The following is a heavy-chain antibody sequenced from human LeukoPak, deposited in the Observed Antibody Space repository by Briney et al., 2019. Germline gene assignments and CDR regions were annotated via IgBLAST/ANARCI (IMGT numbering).Heavy chain of an antibody. Sequence: RASVKVSCKASGYTFTSYYMHWVRQAPGQGLEWMGIINPSGGSTSHAQKFQGRVTMTRDTSTSTVYMELSSLRSEDTAVYYCAREVGATNSIDYWGQGTLVTVSS. CDR1: GYTFTSYY. CDR3: AREVGATNSIDY. V-gene: IGHV1-46*03. D-gene: IGHD1-26*01. CDR2: INPSGGST. J-gene: IGHJ4*02.